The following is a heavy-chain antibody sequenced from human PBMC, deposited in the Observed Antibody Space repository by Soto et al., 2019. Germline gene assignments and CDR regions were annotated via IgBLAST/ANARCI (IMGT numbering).Heavy chain of an antibody. V-gene: IGHV4-39*01. CDR3: ARPRGGYLGAFDI. CDR2: IYYSGTT. CDR1: GGSISSSSGY. D-gene: IGHD3-16*01. Sequence: QLQLQESGPGLVKPSETLSLTCTVSGGSISSSSGYWGWIRQPPGKGLEWIGSIYYSGTTYYKPSLKSRVTISVDTSNNQFSLKLSSVTAADTAVYYCARPRGGYLGAFDIWGQGTMVTVSS. J-gene: IGHJ3*02.